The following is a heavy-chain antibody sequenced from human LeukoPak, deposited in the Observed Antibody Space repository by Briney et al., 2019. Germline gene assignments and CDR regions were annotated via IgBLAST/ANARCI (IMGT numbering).Heavy chain of an antibody. CDR1: GFTFSSDW. J-gene: IGHJ4*02. CDR3: TTIRPDY. V-gene: IGHV3-74*01. Sequence: GGSLRLSCAASGFTFSSDWIHWVRQVPGKGLVWVSRIKDGGTTTDYADSVKGRFTISRDDAKNTLYLQMNSLRAEDTAVYYCTTIRPDYWDQGTLVTVSP. D-gene: IGHD5-12*01. CDR2: IKDGGTTT.